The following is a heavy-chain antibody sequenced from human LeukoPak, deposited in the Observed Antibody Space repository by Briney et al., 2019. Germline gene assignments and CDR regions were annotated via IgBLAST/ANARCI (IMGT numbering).Heavy chain of an antibody. CDR3: ARGGCSGGSCIYYYGMDV. D-gene: IGHD2-15*01. CDR2: IIPVLGIR. Sequence: SVKVSCKASGGTFSSYAISWVRQAPGQGLEWMGRIIPVLGIRNYAQKFQGRVTITADKPTSTAYMEQSSLRSEDTAVYYCARGGCSGGSCIYYYGMDVWGQGTTVTVSS. J-gene: IGHJ6*02. CDR1: GGTFSSYA. V-gene: IGHV1-69*04.